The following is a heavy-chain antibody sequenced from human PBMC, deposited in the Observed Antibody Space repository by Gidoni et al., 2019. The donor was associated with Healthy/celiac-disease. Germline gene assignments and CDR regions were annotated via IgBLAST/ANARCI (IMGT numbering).Heavy chain of an antibody. D-gene: IGHD6-19*01. CDR3: ARPPLFSGWLGGYFQH. CDR2: IIPILGIA. J-gene: IGHJ1*01. CDR1: GGTFSSYT. Sequence: QIQLVQSGAEVKKPGSSVKVSCKASGGTFSSYTISWVRQAPGQGLEWMGRIIPILGIANYAQKFQGRVTITADKSTSTAYMELSSLRSEDTAVYYCARPPLFSGWLGGYFQHWGQGTLVTVSS. V-gene: IGHV1-69*02.